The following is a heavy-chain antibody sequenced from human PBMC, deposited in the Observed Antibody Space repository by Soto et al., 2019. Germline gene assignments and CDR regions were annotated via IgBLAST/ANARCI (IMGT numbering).Heavy chain of an antibody. CDR3: ASAGVAPYYYSAIDV. J-gene: IGHJ6*02. CDR1: GYTFTRSG. V-gene: IGHV1-18*01. CDR2: ISTYNGDT. Sequence: QVQLVQSGAEVKKPGASVKVSCKASGYTFTRSGISWVRQAPGQGLEWMGWISTYNGDTNYAQTFQGRVTMTTDTSPSTVHMEVRSLRSADTPFYYCASAGVAPYYYSAIDVWGQGTPVTVSS.